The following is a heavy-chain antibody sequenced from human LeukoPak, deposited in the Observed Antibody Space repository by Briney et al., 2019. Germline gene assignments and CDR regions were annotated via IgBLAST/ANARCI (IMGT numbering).Heavy chain of an antibody. Sequence: QSGGSLRLSCAASGFTFSSYSMNWVRQAPGKGLEWVSYISSSSSTIYYADSVKGRFTISRDNAKNSLYLQMNSLRAEDTAVYYCARDVGGGHDAFDTWGQGTMVTVSS. CDR1: GFTFSSYS. CDR2: ISSSSSTI. CDR3: ARDVGGGHDAFDT. D-gene: IGHD2-15*01. V-gene: IGHV3-48*01. J-gene: IGHJ3*02.